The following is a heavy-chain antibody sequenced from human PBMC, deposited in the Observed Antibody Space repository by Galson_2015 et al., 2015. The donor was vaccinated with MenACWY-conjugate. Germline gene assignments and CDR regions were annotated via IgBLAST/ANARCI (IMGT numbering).Heavy chain of an antibody. J-gene: IGHJ6*03. CDR2: IGGSGIAT. Sequence: SLRLSCAASGFIFSSHAMTWVRLAPGKGLEWVSGIGGSGIATYYADSVKGRFTTSRDNSKNTLYLHMNSLRVDDTAVYYCAKAPGSLLTGEKLRGSRYMDVWGKGTTVTVSS. CDR1: GFIFSSHA. V-gene: IGHV3-23*01. D-gene: IGHD3-16*01. CDR3: AKAPGSLLTGEKLRGSRYMDV.